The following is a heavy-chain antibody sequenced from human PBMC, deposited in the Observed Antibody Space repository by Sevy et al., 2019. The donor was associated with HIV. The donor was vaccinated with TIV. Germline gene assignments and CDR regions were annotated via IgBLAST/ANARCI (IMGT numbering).Heavy chain of an antibody. Sequence: GGSLRLSCAVSGFSFDSYGMTWVRQAPGKGLEWVSGISGSGTRTYYEDSVKVRFSISRDNSKNRLYLQMNSLRSEDTAMYYCAKGGGGHYDPDEIGYYFYYYNMDVWGKWTTVTVSS. D-gene: IGHD3-22*01. J-gene: IGHJ6*03. CDR1: GFSFDSYG. V-gene: IGHV3-23*01. CDR3: AKGGGGHYDPDEIGYYFYYYNMDV. CDR2: ISGSGTRT.